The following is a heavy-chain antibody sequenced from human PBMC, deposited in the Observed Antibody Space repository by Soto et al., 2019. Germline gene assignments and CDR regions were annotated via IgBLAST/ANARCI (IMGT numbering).Heavy chain of an antibody. CDR3: ARSSIVPVDYFDF. J-gene: IGHJ4*02. D-gene: IGHD3-16*02. CDR2: IYDSGIT. Sequence: SETPSLTCTVCGESLQNHYCARIRRSPGKGLDWIGNIYDSGITNYSPALKSRVSMSVDTSKNLFSLKMNSVTAAYTAVYYRARSSIVPVDYFDFWGPGTVVTDS. CDR1: GESLQNHY. V-gene: IGHV4-59*11.